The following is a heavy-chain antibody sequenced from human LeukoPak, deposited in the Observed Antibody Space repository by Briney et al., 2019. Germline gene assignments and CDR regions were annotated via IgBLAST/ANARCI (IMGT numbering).Heavy chain of an antibody. V-gene: IGHV3-48*03. CDR1: GFTFSDYE. CDR2: INSGGYRV. J-gene: IGHJ4*02. Sequence: GGSLRLSCAASGFTFSDYEMNWVRLAPGKGLEWVSYINSGGYRVHYADSVEGRFTISRDNAKNSLYLQMNSLRADDTAVYYCARGCRSGTDFDYWGQGTLVTVSS. D-gene: IGHD3-10*01. CDR3: ARGCRSGTDFDY.